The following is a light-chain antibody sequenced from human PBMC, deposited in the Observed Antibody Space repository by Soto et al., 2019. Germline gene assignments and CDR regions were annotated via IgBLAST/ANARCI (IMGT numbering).Light chain of an antibody. CDR2: DVT. J-gene: IGLJ1*01. CDR3: SSYTGTSTQV. CDR1: SSDVGHYDY. Sequence: QSALTQPASVSGSPGQSITISCTGSSSDVGHYDYVSWFQQNPGRAPTLLIYDVTYRPSGVSNRFSGAKSGSTAXLTXSGLRTEDEANYYCSSYTGTSTQVFGTGTKVTVL. V-gene: IGLV2-14*03.